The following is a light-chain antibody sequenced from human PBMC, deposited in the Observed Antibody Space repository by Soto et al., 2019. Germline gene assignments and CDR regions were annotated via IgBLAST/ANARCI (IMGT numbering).Light chain of an antibody. J-gene: IGKJ4*01. V-gene: IGKV3-15*01. CDR1: QSVSIN. CDR2: GAS. Sequence: EIVMTQSPATLSVSPGERATLSCRASQSVSINLAWYQQKPGQAPRLLIYGASTRATGIPARFSGSGSETEFTLTISSLQSEDFAVYYCQQYTVWPFTFGGGTKVDIK. CDR3: QQYTVWPFT.